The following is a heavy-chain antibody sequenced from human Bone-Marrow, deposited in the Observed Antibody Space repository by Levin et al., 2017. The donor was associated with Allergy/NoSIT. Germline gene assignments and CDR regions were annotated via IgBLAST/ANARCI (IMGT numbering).Heavy chain of an antibody. Sequence: RPGGSLRLSCAVTYADSGFIFSDRYMSWIRQAPGKGLEWVSLIGGSGSHIDFADSVKGRFTISRDNAKSSVYLQMNSLNVDDTAVYYCASGLQIRQPDYWGQGTLVTVSS. V-gene: IGHV3-11*01. CDR3: ASGLQIRQPDY. CDR2: IGGSGSHI. CDR1: GFIFSDRY. D-gene: IGHD4-11*01. J-gene: IGHJ4*02.